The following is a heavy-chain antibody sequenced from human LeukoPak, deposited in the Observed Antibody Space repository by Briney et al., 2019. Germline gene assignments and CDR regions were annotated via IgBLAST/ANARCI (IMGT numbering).Heavy chain of an antibody. CDR2: IYYSGST. CDR3: ARGPSRSFDRVPRIAAAGYYYYGMDV. CDR1: GGSISSYY. V-gene: IGHV4-59*12. J-gene: IGHJ6*02. D-gene: IGHD6-13*01. Sequence: SETLSLTCTVSGGSISSYYWSWIRQPPGKGLEWIGYIYYSGSTNYNPSLKSRATISVDTSKNQFSLKLSSVTAADPAVYYCARGPSRSFDRVPRIAAAGYYYYGMDVWGQGTTVTVSS.